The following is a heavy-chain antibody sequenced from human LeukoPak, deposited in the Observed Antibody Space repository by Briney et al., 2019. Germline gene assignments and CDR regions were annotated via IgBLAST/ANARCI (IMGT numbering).Heavy chain of an antibody. J-gene: IGHJ4*02. D-gene: IGHD4-11*01. CDR1: GFTFSTYT. CDR2: ISDSGGST. Sequence: PGGSLRLSCAASGFTFSTYTMTWVRQAPGKGLEWVSTISDSGGSTYYADSVKGRFTISRDNSKNTLYLQMTSLRAEDTAVYYCAKGEEDYSNDYWGQGTLVTVSS. V-gene: IGHV3-23*01. CDR3: AKGEEDYSNDY.